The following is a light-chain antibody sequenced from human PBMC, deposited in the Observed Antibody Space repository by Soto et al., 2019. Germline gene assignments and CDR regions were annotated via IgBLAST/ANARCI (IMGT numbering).Light chain of an antibody. CDR1: QGISSY. CDR3: QQYYSYLT. Sequence: AIRMTQSPSSFSASTGDRVTITCRASQGISSYLAWYQQKPGKAPKLLIYAASTLQSGVPSRFSGSGSGTDFTLTISCLQSEEFATYYCQQYYSYLTFGPGTKVDIK. J-gene: IGKJ3*01. V-gene: IGKV1-8*01. CDR2: AAS.